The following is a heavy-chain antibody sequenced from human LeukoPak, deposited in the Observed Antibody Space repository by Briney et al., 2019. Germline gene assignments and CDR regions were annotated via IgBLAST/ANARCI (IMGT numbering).Heavy chain of an antibody. V-gene: IGHV3-21*01. CDR2: MSSSGSYI. CDR1: GFTFGSYA. J-gene: IGHJ4*02. CDR3: ARGDSGHFEY. Sequence: GGSLRLSCAASGFTFGSYAMSWVRQAPGKGLEWVSYMSSSGSYIHYADSVKGRFSISRDIAMKSLYLDIYSLRAEDTGVYYCARGDSGHFEYWGQGTLVTVFS. D-gene: IGHD6-19*01.